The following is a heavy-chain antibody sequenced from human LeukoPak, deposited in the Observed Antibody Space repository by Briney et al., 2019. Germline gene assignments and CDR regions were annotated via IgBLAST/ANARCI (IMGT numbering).Heavy chain of an antibody. CDR1: GRSISSSSYY. CDR3: ARVQVFGYCSGGSCPPAAWFDP. V-gene: IGHV4-39*01. Sequence: SETLSLTCTVSGRSISSSSYYWGWIRQPPGKGLEWIGSIYYSGSTYYNPSLKSRVTISVDTSKNQFSLKLSSVTAADTAVYYCARVQVFGYCSGGSCPPAAWFDPWGQGTLVTVSS. J-gene: IGHJ5*02. D-gene: IGHD2-15*01. CDR2: IYYSGST.